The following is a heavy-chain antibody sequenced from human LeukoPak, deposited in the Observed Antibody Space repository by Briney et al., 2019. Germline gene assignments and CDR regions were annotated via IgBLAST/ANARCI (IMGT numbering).Heavy chain of an antibody. CDR3: ARGPYYYGSGSYTSPFRYYGMDV. J-gene: IGHJ6*02. CDR1: GGSFSGYY. Sequence: SETLSLTCAVYGGSFSGYYWSWIRQPPGKGLEWIGEINHSGSTNYNPSLKSRVTISVDTSKNQFSLKLSSVTAADTAVYYCARGPYYYGSGSYTSPFRYYGMDVWGQGTTVTVSS. CDR2: INHSGST. V-gene: IGHV4-34*01. D-gene: IGHD3-10*01.